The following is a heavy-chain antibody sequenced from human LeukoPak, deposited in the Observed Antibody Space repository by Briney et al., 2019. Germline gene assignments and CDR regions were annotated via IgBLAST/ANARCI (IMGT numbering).Heavy chain of an antibody. CDR1: GFTFSSYA. D-gene: IGHD2-8*01. Sequence: GGSLRLSCAASGFTFSSYAMSWVRQAPGKGLEWVGFIRSKAYGGTTEYAASVKGRFTISRDDSKSIAYLQMNSLKTEDTAVYYCTRPRGLPRYIQWCFDYWGQGTLVTVSS. CDR3: TRPRGLPRYIQWCFDY. CDR2: IRSKAYGGTT. V-gene: IGHV3-49*04. J-gene: IGHJ4*02.